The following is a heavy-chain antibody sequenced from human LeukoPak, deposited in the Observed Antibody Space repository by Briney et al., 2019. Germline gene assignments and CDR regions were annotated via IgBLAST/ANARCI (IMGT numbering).Heavy chain of an antibody. J-gene: IGHJ6*02. V-gene: IGHV3-74*03. CDR3: TRVQAGRSGLMDV. Sequence: GGSLRLSCAASGFSLSGYWMHWVRQAPGKGLVRVSRISPEGSGTTYADSVKGRLTISRDTAKNTVDLQTNSLRDEDAAVYHCTRVQAGRSGLMDVWGRGTTVTVSS. D-gene: IGHD2-8*02. CDR2: ISPEGSGT. CDR1: GFSLSGYW.